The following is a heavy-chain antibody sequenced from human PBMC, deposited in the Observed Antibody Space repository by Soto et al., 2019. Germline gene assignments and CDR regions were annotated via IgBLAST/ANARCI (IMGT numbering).Heavy chain of an antibody. D-gene: IGHD3-3*02. CDR3: ARDRQYYQFWSGYQNERPYGMDV. CDR1: GGSFSGYY. CDR2: INHSGGT. Sequence: SETLSLTCGVYGGSFSGYYWTWIRQAPGKGQEWIGEINHSGGTNYNSSLKSRVTISVDTSKNQLSLTLYSVTAADTAVYYCARDRQYYQFWSGYQNERPYGMDVWGQGTTVTVSS. V-gene: IGHV4-34*01. J-gene: IGHJ6*02.